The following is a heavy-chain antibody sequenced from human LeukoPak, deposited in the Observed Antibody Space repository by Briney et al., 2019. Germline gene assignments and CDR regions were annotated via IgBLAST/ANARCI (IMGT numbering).Heavy chain of an antibody. V-gene: IGHV3-23*01. CDR1: GFTFSNYA. CDR2: ISGSGGST. Sequence: GGSLRLSCAASGFTFSNYAMTWVRQAPGKGLEWVSGISGSGGSTYYADSVKGRFTISRDNSKNMLNLQMNSLRAEDTAVYYCAKDYGDYEGDYWGQGTLVTVSS. J-gene: IGHJ4*02. CDR3: AKDYGDYEGDY. D-gene: IGHD4-17*01.